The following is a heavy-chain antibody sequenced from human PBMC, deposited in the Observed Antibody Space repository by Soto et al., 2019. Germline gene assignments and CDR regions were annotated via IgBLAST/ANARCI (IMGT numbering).Heavy chain of an antibody. D-gene: IGHD5-18*01. CDR1: GYTFTSYG. Sequence: QVQLVQSGAEVQKPGASVKVSCKASGYTFTSYGISWVRQAPGQGLEWMGWISAYNGNTNYAQKLQGRVTMTTDTSTSTAYMELRSLRSDDTAVYYCARGLDTAMLDYYYGMDVWGQGTTVTVSS. V-gene: IGHV1-18*01. J-gene: IGHJ6*02. CDR2: ISAYNGNT. CDR3: ARGLDTAMLDYYYGMDV.